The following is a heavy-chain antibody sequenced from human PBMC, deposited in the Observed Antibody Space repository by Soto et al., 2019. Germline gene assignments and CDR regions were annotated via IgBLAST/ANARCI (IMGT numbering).Heavy chain of an antibody. CDR3: AKDPRHGRLLYYYCGMDV. Sequence: GGSLRLSCAASGFTFSSYGMHWVRQAPGKGLEWVAVISYDGSNKYYADSVKGRFTISRDNSKNTLYLQMNSLRAEDTAVYYCAKDPRHGRLLYYYCGMDVWGQGTTVTVSS. CDR1: GFTFSSYG. CDR2: ISYDGSNK. J-gene: IGHJ6*02. D-gene: IGHD3-22*01. V-gene: IGHV3-30*18.